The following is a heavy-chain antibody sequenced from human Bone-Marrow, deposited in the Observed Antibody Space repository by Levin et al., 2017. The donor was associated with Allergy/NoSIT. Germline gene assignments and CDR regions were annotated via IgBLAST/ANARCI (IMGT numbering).Heavy chain of an antibody. Sequence: RGESLKISCATSGFTFSNAWMSWVRQSPGKGLEWIGHIKSYSDGGTTHYAAPFGGRALISRHDVKNVVYLQINRLEVEDTAVYYCAKDRTPEQWLLPDYWGQGTLVTVSS. V-gene: IGHV3-15*01. CDR1: GFTFSNAW. J-gene: IGHJ4*02. CDR2: IKSYSDGGTT. D-gene: IGHD6-19*01. CDR3: AKDRTPEQWLLPDY.